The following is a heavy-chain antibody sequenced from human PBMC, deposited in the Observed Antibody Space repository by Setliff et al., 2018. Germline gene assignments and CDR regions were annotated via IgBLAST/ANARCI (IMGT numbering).Heavy chain of an antibody. Sequence: PGGSLRLSCAASGFTFSAYYMDWVRQAPGKGLEWVGRIRRKSNGYTTEYGASAKGRFIISRDDTKSSVYLQLSSLRSEDTAVYYCVGEGVDSRSSTDYRYYMDVWGKGTTVTVSS. CDR3: VGEGVDSRSSTDYRYYMDV. CDR1: GFTFSAYY. D-gene: IGHD3-22*01. V-gene: IGHV3-72*01. J-gene: IGHJ6*03. CDR2: IRRKSNGYTT.